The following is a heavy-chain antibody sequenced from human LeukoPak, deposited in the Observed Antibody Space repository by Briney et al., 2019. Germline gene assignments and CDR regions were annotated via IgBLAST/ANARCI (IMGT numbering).Heavy chain of an antibody. V-gene: IGHV3-30*04. CDR2: ISYDGSNK. J-gene: IGHJ4*02. CDR3: GEDY. CDR1: GFTFSSYA. Sequence: TGGSLRLSCAASGFTFSSYAMHWDRQAPGKGLEWVAVISYDGSNKYYADSVKGRFTISRDNSKNTLYLQMNSLRAEDTAVYYCGEDYWGQGTLVTVSS.